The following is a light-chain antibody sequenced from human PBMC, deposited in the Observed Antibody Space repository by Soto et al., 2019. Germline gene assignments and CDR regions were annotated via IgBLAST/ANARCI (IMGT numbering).Light chain of an antibody. Sequence: EIVMTQSPATLSVSPGERVTLSCRASQSVSSNLAWYQQKAGQAPRLLIYGASTRATGIPARFSGSGSGTEFTLTISGRQSEDFAVYYCQQYNNWPPWTFGQGTKVDVK. CDR1: QSVSSN. CDR2: GAS. CDR3: QQYNNWPPWT. J-gene: IGKJ1*01. V-gene: IGKV3-15*01.